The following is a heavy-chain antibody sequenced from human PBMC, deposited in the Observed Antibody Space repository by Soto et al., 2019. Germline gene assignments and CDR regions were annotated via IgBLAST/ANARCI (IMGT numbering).Heavy chain of an antibody. CDR3: ARDREAMVRERSTNYYYYGMDV. J-gene: IGHJ6*02. Sequence: SETLSLTCTVSGGSISSYYWSWIRQPPGKGLEWIGYIYYSGSTNYNPSLKSRVTISVDTSKNQFSLKLSSVTAADTAVYYCARDREAMVRERSTNYYYYGMDVWGQGTTVTVSS. CDR1: GGSISSYY. D-gene: IGHD3-10*01. V-gene: IGHV4-59*01. CDR2: IYYSGST.